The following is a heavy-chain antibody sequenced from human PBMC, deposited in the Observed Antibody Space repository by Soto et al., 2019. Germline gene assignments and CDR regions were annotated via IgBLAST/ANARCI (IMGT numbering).Heavy chain of an antibody. V-gene: IGHV3-49*04. CDR1: GFTFGDYA. D-gene: IGHD3-16*01. CDR3: TRAQQRSFGEIDY. Sequence: GGSLRLSCTASGFTFGDYAMSWVRQAPGKGLEWVGFIRSKAYGGTTEYAASVKGRFTISRDDSKSIAYLQMNSLKTEDTAVYYCTRAQQRSFGEIDYWGQGTLVTVSS. CDR2: IRSKAYGGTT. J-gene: IGHJ4*02.